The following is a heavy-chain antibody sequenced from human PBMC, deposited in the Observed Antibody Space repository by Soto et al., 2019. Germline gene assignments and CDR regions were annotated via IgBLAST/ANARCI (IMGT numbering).Heavy chain of an antibody. D-gene: IGHD5-12*01. CDR2: IYYSGST. CDR3: ARGRDGYNLYYYYYGMDV. V-gene: IGHV4-59*01. J-gene: IGHJ6*02. Sequence: PSETLSLTCTVSGGSISSYYWSWIRQPPGKGLEWIGYIYYSGSTNYNPSLESRVTISVDTSKNQFSLKLSSVTAADTAVYYCARGRDGYNLYYYYYGMDVWGQGTTVTVSS. CDR1: GGSISSYY.